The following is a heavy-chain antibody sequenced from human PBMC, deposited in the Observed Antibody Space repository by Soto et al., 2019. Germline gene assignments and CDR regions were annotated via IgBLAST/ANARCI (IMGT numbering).Heavy chain of an antibody. Sequence: SETLCLTCTVSGGSISRGGYYWSWIRQHPGKGLEWIGYIYYSGRTYYNPSLHSRVSIAVDTTENQFSLKLTSVTAADTSVYYCARGSFSSSSSWFDPWGRGTLVTVSS. CDR2: IYYSGRT. J-gene: IGHJ5*02. CDR3: ARGSFSSSSSWFDP. D-gene: IGHD6-6*01. V-gene: IGHV4-31*03. CDR1: GGSISRGGYY.